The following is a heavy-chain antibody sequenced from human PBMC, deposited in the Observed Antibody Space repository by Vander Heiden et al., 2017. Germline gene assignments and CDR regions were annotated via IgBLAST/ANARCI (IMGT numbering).Heavy chain of an antibody. J-gene: IGHJ4*02. D-gene: IGHD2-21*02. V-gene: IGHV1-69*01. CDR2: IIPIFGTA. CDR3: ATLLENCVGDCGRGDY. Sequence: QVQLLQSGAEVKKPGSSVKVSCKASGGTFSSYAISWVRQAPGQGLEWMGGIIPIFGTANSAQKFQGRVTITADESTSTPDMELSSLRSEEPAVYYCATLLENCVGDCGRGDYWGQGTLVTVSS. CDR1: GGTFSSYA.